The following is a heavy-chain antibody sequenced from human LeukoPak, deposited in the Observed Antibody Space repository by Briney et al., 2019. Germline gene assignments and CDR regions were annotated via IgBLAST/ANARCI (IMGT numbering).Heavy chain of an antibody. J-gene: IGHJ5*02. D-gene: IGHD3-22*01. V-gene: IGHV3-21*01. CDR3: ARDLGQYYDTSDNWFDP. CDR1: GFTFSSYS. Sequence: GGSLRLSCAASGFTFSSYSMNWVRQAPGKGLEWVSSISSSSSYIYYADSVKGRVTISRDNAKNSLYLQLNSLRPEDTAVYYCARDLGQYYDTSDNWFDPWGQGTLVTVSS. CDR2: ISSSSSYI.